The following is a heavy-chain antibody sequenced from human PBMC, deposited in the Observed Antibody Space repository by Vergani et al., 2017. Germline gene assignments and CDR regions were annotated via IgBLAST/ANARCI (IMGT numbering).Heavy chain of an antibody. J-gene: IGHJ2*01. V-gene: IGHV4-39*01. CDR2: IYNSGNG. D-gene: IGHD3-16*01. Sequence: QMQLQESGPGLVKASETLSLTCTVSGDSIISRSYYWGWIRQPPGKGLEWIGSIYNSGNGDSSSSLKSRVTIPAEPSKNQFSLRLTSVTAADTAVYYCASGKYYSDSTSHFRGRYFDVWGRGTLVTVPS. CDR3: ASGKYYSDSTSHFRGRYFDV. CDR1: GDSIISRSYY.